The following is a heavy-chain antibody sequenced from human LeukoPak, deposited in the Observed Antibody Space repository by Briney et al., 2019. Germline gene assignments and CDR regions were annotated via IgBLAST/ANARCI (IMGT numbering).Heavy chain of an antibody. CDR1: GFTFSDYY. CDR3: ARPYYYGSGSYYNVPYGMDV. J-gene: IGHJ6*02. CDR2: ISSSGSTI. Sequence: GGSLRLSCAASGFTFSDYYMSWIRQAPGKGLEWVSYISSSGSTIYYADSVKARFTISRDNAKNSLYLQMNSLRAEDTAVYYCARPYYYGSGSYYNVPYGMDVWGQGTTVTVSS. D-gene: IGHD3-10*01. V-gene: IGHV3-11*01.